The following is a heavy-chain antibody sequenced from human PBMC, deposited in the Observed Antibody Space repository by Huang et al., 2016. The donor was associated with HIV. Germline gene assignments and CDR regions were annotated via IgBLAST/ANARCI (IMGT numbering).Heavy chain of an antibody. CDR1: GYTFTHYD. Sequence: QVHLVQSGAEVKKPGASVKVSCKASGYTFTHYDINWVRQAPGRGLEWMGWMNPNTGNTGFAKSFRGRFRLTRKPSITTAYMELTSLTSEDTAVYYCARSAYGDLDYWGRGTLVIVSS. J-gene: IGHJ4*02. CDR3: ARSAYGDLDY. V-gene: IGHV1-8*02. CDR2: MNPNTGNT. D-gene: IGHD4-17*01.